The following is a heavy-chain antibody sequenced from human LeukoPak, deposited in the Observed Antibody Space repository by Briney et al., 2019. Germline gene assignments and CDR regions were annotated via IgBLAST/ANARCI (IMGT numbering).Heavy chain of an antibody. Sequence: AGGSLRLSCAASGFTFSRYGMHWVRQAPGKGLEWVAFIPYDGSNKYYADSVKGRFTISRDNSKNTLYLQMNSLRAEDTAVYYCARPARLYCSGGSCYAGYYGMDVWGQGTTVTVSS. D-gene: IGHD2-15*01. CDR2: IPYDGSNK. J-gene: IGHJ6*02. CDR3: ARPARLYCSGGSCYAGYYGMDV. CDR1: GFTFSRYG. V-gene: IGHV3-30*02.